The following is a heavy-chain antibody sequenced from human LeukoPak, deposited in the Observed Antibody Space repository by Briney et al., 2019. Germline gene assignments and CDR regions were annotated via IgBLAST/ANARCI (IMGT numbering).Heavy chain of an antibody. J-gene: IGHJ4*02. V-gene: IGHV3-23*01. D-gene: IGHD4-17*01. CDR1: GFTFSSYA. Sequence: GGSLRLSCAASGFTFSSYAMSWVRQAPGKGLEWVSAISGSGGSTYYADSVKGRFTIPRDNSKNTLYLQMNNPTTDDTAVYFCARGTPVTALFDYWGQGTLVTVSS. CDR3: ARGTPVTALFDY. CDR2: ISGSGGST.